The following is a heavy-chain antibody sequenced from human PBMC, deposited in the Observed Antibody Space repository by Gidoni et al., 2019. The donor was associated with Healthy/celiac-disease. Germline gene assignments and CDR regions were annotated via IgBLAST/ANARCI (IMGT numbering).Heavy chain of an antibody. J-gene: IGHJ4*02. D-gene: IGHD3-10*01. Sequence: QVQLQQWGARLLKPSETLSLTCAVYGGSFSGYYWSWIRQPPGKGLEWIGEINHSGSTNYNPSLKSRVTISVDTSKNQFSLKLSSVTAADTAVYYCARDTGRLRTFDYWGQGTLVTVSS. V-gene: IGHV4-34*01. CDR3: ARDTGRLRTFDY. CDR1: GGSFSGYY. CDR2: INHSGST.